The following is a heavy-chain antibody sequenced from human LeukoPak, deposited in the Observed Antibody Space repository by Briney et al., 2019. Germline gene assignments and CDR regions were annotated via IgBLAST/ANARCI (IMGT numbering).Heavy chain of an antibody. Sequence: GGSLRLSCAASGFTFSSYAMSWVRQAPGKGLEWVSYISISSSTIYYADSVKGRFTISRDNAKNSLYLQMSSLRDEDTAVYYCARDQNGASDYWGQGTLVTVSS. CDR3: ARDQNGASDY. CDR1: GFTFSSYA. V-gene: IGHV3-48*02. J-gene: IGHJ4*02. CDR2: ISISSSTI. D-gene: IGHD4-17*01.